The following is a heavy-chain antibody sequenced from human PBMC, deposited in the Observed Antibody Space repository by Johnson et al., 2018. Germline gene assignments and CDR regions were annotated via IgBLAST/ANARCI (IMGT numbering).Heavy chain of an antibody. Sequence: EVQLVESGGGLVQPGGSLRLSCAASGFTFSYYGMHWVRHTPGKGLAFVSAISGSGGSTDYADSVKGRFTISRDNSKNPLYLQRTRLRAEDTAVYYCAKSFGLSRKNKAVAGTHAFDIWGQGTMVTVSS. CDR1: GFTFSYYG. CDR3: AKSFGLSRKNKAVAGTHAFDI. CDR2: ISGSGGST. V-gene: IGHV3-23*04. J-gene: IGHJ3*02. D-gene: IGHD6-19*01.